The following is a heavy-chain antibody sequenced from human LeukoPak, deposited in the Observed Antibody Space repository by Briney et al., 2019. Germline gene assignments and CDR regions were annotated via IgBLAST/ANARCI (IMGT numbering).Heavy chain of an antibody. CDR2: INRNGGST. D-gene: IGHD2-8*01. Sequence: GGSLRLSCEGSGFTFDDYGMGWVRQPPGKGLEWVSGINRNGGSTDYADSVKGRFTISRDNAKNSHFLQMSSLRVDDTALYYCARGFRNGPFDCWGQGTLVNVSS. V-gene: IGHV3-20*04. J-gene: IGHJ4*02. CDR3: ARGFRNGPFDC. CDR1: GFTFDDYG.